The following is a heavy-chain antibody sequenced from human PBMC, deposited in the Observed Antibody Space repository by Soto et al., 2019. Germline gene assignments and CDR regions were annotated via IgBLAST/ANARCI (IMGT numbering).Heavy chain of an antibody. CDR3: ARFYANAGGFHY. Sequence: EVQLVESGGGLVQPGGSLRLSCEASGFIFSSYWMSWVRQAPGKGLEWVANIKQDGSEKYSVDSVKGRFTISRDNAKNSLYLQMNSLRAEDTAVYYCARFYANAGGFHYWGQGTLVTVSS. V-gene: IGHV3-7*05. CDR2: IKQDGSEK. J-gene: IGHJ4*02. D-gene: IGHD3-16*01. CDR1: GFIFSSYW.